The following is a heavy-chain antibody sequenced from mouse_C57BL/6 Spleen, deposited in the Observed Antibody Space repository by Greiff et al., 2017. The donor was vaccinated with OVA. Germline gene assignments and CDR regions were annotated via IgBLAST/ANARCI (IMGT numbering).Heavy chain of an antibody. CDR1: GFTFSDYG. CDR3: ARGHYGSSSNYFDY. V-gene: IGHV5-17*01. Sequence: EVNVVESGGGLVKPGGSLKLSCAASGFTFSDYGMHWVRQAPEKGLEWVAYISSGSSTIYYADTVKGRFTISRDNAKNTLFLQMTSLRSEDTAMYYCARGHYGSSSNYFDYWGQGTTLTVSS. J-gene: IGHJ2*01. D-gene: IGHD1-1*01. CDR2: ISSGSSTI.